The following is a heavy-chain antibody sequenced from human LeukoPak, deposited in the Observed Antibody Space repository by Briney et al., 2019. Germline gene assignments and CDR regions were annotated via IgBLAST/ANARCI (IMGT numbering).Heavy chain of an antibody. CDR2: INSDGSST. D-gene: IGHD4-17*01. CDR3: ARDASMTTVTTSGMDV. CDR1: GFTFSSYW. Sequence: GGSLRLSCAASGFTFSSYWMHWVRQAPGKGLAWVSRINSDGSSTSYADSVKGRFTISRDNAKNTLYLQMNSLRAEDTAVYYCARDASMTTVTTSGMDVWGQGTTVTVSS. V-gene: IGHV3-74*01. J-gene: IGHJ6*02.